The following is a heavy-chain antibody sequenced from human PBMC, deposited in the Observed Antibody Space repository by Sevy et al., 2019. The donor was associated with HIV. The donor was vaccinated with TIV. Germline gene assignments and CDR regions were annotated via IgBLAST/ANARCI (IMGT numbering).Heavy chain of an antibody. Sequence: GSLRLSCAASGFTFSTYGMHWVRQTPGKGLEWVSYISSSSSTIYYADSVKGRFTISRDNAKNSLYLQMNSLRDEDTAVYYCARVRTYYYDRSGYLSESDAFDIWGQGTMVTVSS. CDR2: ISSSSSTI. J-gene: IGHJ3*02. CDR3: ARVRTYYYDRSGYLSESDAFDI. CDR1: GFTFSTYG. D-gene: IGHD3-22*01. V-gene: IGHV3-48*02.